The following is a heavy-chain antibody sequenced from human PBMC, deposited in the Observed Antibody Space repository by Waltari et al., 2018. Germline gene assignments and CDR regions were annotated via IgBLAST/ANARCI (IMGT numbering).Heavy chain of an antibody. CDR3: ARGPGYSSSWYDAEYFQH. J-gene: IGHJ1*01. CDR1: GYTFTSYD. CDR2: RNPNSGNT. V-gene: IGHV1-8*01. D-gene: IGHD6-13*01. Sequence: QVQLVQSGAEVKKPGASVKVSCKASGYTFTSYDINWVRQATGQGLEWMGWRNPNSGNTGYAQKFQGRVTMTRNTSISTAYMELSSLRSEDTAVYYCARGPGYSSSWYDAEYFQHWGQGTLVTVSS.